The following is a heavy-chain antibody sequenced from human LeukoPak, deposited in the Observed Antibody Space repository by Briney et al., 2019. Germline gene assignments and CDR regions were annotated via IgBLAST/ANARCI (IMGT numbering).Heavy chain of an antibody. CDR3: ARAHRNTMVRGETGGRWFDP. CDR1: GYTFTGYY. J-gene: IGHJ5*02. Sequence: GASVKVSCKASGYTFTGYYMHWVRQAPGQGLEWMGWINPNSGGTNYAQKFQGRVTMTRDTSIRTAYMELSRLRSDDTAVYYCARAHRNTMVRGETGGRWFDPWGQGTLVTVSS. V-gene: IGHV1-2*02. D-gene: IGHD3-10*01. CDR2: INPNSGGT.